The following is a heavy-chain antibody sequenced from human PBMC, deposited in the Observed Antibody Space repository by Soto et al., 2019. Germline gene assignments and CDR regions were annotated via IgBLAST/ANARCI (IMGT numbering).Heavy chain of an antibody. Sequence: SETLSLTCTVSGGSISSYYWSWIRQPPGKGLEWIGYIYYSGSTNYNPSLKSRVTISVDTSKNQFSLKLSSVTAADTAVYYCARGIYCSGGSCYPTIDYWGQGTLGTVSS. CDR3: ARGIYCSGGSCYPTIDY. V-gene: IGHV4-59*01. CDR1: GGSISSYY. CDR2: IYYSGST. J-gene: IGHJ4*02. D-gene: IGHD2-15*01.